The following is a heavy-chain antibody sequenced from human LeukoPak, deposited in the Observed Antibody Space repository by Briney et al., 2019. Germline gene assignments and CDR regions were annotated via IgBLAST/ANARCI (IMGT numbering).Heavy chain of an antibody. CDR1: GFTFSTYT. D-gene: IGHD7-27*01. CDR3: AIDPNWGTHS. Sequence: GGSLRLSCAASGFTFSTYTMYWVRHPPGKGLEWVSITGSSGGGIHYADSVKGRFTISRDNSKNALYLQMNSLRVEDTAIYYCAIDPNWGTHSWGQGVLVTVSS. J-gene: IGHJ4*02. CDR2: TGSSGGGI. V-gene: IGHV3-23*01.